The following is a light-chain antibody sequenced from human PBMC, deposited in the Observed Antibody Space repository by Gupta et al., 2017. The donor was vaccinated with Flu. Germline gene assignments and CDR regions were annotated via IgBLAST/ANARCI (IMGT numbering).Light chain of an antibody. CDR3: QSYDSSLRGYV. V-gene: IGLV1-40*01. Sequence: QSVLTQPPSVSGAPGQRVPISCTGSSSNTGAGLDVHWYQQLPGTAPKLLIYDNNYRPSGVPDRFSASKSATSASLVIAGLQAEDEADYYCQSYDSSLRGYVFGTGTEVTVL. J-gene: IGLJ1*01. CDR1: SSNTGAGLD. CDR2: DNN.